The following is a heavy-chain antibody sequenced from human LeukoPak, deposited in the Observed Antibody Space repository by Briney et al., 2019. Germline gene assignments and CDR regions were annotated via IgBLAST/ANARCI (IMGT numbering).Heavy chain of an antibody. Sequence: GGSLRLSCAASGLTFSSYWMHWVRQAPGKGLVWVSHINSDGSSTSYADSVKGRFTISRDNAKNTLYLQMNSLRAEDTAVYYCARRSSGSPPYYFGYWGQGTLVTVSS. V-gene: IGHV3-74*01. CDR2: INSDGSST. D-gene: IGHD1-26*01. CDR3: ARRSSGSPPYYFGY. CDR1: GLTFSSYW. J-gene: IGHJ4*02.